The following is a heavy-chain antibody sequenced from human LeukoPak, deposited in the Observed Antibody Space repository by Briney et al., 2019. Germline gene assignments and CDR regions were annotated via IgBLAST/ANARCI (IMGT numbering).Heavy chain of an antibody. D-gene: IGHD6-13*01. Sequence: GESLKISCKISGYKLTNNWIGWVRQVPGKGLEWMGLIYPSYSDAKYSPSFQGQVTLSVDASISTAYSQLSGLRASDTAIYYCVRFALTSSLDHWGQGTLVTVSS. J-gene: IGHJ5*02. CDR1: GYKLTNNW. V-gene: IGHV5-51*01. CDR3: VRFALTSSLDH. CDR2: IYPSYSDA.